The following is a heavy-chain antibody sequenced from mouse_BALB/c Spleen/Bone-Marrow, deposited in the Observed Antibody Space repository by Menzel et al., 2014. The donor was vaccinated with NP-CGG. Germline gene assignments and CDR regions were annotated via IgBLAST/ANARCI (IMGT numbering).Heavy chain of an antibody. CDR3: ATLAGSFDY. Sequence: EVKLMESGAELVKPGASVKLSCTASGFNIKDTYMHWVKQRPEQGLEWIGRIDRASDYTQFDSKFQGKATITADTSSNTAYLQLNSLTSEDTAVYYCATLAGSFDYWGQGTTLTVSS. CDR1: GFNIKDTY. D-gene: IGHD4-1*01. J-gene: IGHJ2*01. V-gene: IGHV14-3*02. CDR2: IDRASDYT.